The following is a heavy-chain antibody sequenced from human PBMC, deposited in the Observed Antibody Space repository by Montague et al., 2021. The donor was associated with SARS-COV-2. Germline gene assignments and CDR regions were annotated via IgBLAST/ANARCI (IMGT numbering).Heavy chain of an antibody. V-gene: IGHV3-48*03. Sequence: SLRLSCAASGFAFSTYEVIWVRQPPGKSLEWVSYISSTGTTIYYAASVKGRFTLSRDNAKNSLYLQMSSLRAEDTTVYYCARRCNVARGYCTADTSYYYYGMDVWGQGTTVTVSS. CDR1: GFAFSTYE. D-gene: IGHD2-8*02. CDR3: ARRCNVARGYCTADTSYYYYGMDV. CDR2: ISSTGTTI. J-gene: IGHJ6*02.